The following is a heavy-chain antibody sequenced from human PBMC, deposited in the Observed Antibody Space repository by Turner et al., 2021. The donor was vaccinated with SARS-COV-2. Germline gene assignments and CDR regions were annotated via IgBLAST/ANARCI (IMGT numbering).Heavy chain of an antibody. Sequence: VQLVQSGAEVKKPGSSVKVSCNASGHTFSTYAISWWRQAPGQGLEWRGGDIAICGTAYYEQIVQRRATITAYESSSTASMKLSRLRSKYKAVYYWARDVVYFSAIWGSHHYYDGMEVWGKGPTVTVS. J-gene: IGHJ6*04. CDR2: DIAICGTA. V-gene: IGHV1-69*01. CDR3: ARDVVYFSAIWGSHHYYDGMEV. D-gene: IGHD3-16*01. CDR1: GHTFSTYA.